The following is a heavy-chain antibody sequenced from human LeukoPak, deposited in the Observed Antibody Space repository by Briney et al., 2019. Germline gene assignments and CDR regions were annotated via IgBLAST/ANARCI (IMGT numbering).Heavy chain of an antibody. CDR3: ARLVSRIALAGADY. V-gene: IGHV3-21*06. CDR2: ISSSRTYI. Sequence: GGSLRLSWAASGFTFSTYSMNWVRQAPGKGLEWVSSISSSRTYIYYADSVKGRFTVPRDNAENSLYLQMNSLRAEDTAVYYCARLVSRIALAGADYWGQGTLVTVSS. CDR1: GFTFSTYS. D-gene: IGHD6-19*01. J-gene: IGHJ4*02.